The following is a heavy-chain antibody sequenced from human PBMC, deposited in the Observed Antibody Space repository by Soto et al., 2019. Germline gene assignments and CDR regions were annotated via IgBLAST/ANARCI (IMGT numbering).Heavy chain of an antibody. CDR3: AKDVSSRRCFDP. CDR1: GASIRSYH. V-gene: IGHV4-4*07. D-gene: IGHD3-16*01. J-gene: IGHJ5*02. Sequence: QVQLQESGPGLVKPSETLSLTCAVSGASIRSYHWSWIRQPAGKGLEWIGRMQHTGNTNYNPSLKSRVTMSVDTSKHQISLKMTSVTAADTAVYFCAKDVSSRRCFDPWGHGILVIVSS. CDR2: MQHTGNT.